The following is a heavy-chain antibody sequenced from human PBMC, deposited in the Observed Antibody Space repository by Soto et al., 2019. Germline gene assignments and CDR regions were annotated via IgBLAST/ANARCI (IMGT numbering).Heavy chain of an antibody. CDR3: VRGDGDYYDGNGYLGRH. D-gene: IGHD3-22*01. V-gene: IGHV3-30*03. Sequence: GGSLRLSCAASGFSFNNYGMHWVRQAPGKGLEWVAIISYDENKKYDAGSVEGRFTISRDNSKNTLYLQMNSLRAEDTAVYYCVRGDGDYYDGNGYLGRHWGQGTLVTVSS. CDR1: GFSFNNYG. CDR2: ISYDENKK. J-gene: IGHJ4*02.